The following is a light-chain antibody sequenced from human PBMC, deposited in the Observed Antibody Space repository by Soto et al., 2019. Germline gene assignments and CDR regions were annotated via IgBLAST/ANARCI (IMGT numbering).Light chain of an antibody. CDR3: SSFTSSDTLV. Sequence: QSALAHPASVSGSPGQSITISCTGTSSDVGGYDYVSWYQQLPDKAPKLMLYEVSNRPSGVSSRFSGSKSGNTASLTISGLQAEDEADYYCSSFTSSDTLVFGTGTKVTVL. CDR1: SSDVGGYDY. CDR2: EVS. J-gene: IGLJ1*01. V-gene: IGLV2-14*01.